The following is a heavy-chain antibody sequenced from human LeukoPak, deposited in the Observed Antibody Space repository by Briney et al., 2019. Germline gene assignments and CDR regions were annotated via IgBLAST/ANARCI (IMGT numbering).Heavy chain of an antibody. V-gene: IGHV4-34*01. D-gene: IGHD3-10*01. CDR3: ARLPRAGYYYGMDV. J-gene: IGHJ6*02. CDR1: GGSFSGYY. Sequence: SETLSLTCAVYGGSFSGYYWSWIRQPPGKGLEWIGEVNHSGSTNYNPSLKSRVTISVDTSKNQFSLKPSSVTAADTAVYYCARLPRAGYYYGMDVWGQGTTVTVSS. CDR2: VNHSGST.